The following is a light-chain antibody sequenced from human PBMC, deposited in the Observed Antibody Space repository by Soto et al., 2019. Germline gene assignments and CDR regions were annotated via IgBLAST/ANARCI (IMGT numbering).Light chain of an antibody. CDR1: QSVSSSY. V-gene: IGKV3-20*01. CDR3: QQYGSSPLT. J-gene: IGKJ5*01. CDR2: GAS. Sequence: IVLSHAPCTLSLSPVERATLSFMSSQSVSSSYLAWYQQKPGQAPRLLIYGASSRATGIPDRFSASGSGTDFTLTISDVQPEDFAVYYCQQYGSSPLTFGQGTRLEIK.